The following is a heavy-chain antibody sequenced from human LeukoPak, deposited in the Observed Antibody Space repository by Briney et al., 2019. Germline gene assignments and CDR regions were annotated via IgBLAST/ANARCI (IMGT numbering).Heavy chain of an antibody. CDR1: GFTFSSYS. J-gene: IGHJ4*02. V-gene: IGHV3-21*01. D-gene: IGHD4-11*01. CDR2: ISSSSSYI. Sequence: GGSLRLSCAASGFTFSSYSMNWVRQAPGKGLEWVSSISSSSSYIYYADSVKGRFTISRDNAKNSLYLQMNSLRAEDTAVYYCARGTPTTRDFDYWGQGTLVTVSS. CDR3: ARGTPTTRDFDY.